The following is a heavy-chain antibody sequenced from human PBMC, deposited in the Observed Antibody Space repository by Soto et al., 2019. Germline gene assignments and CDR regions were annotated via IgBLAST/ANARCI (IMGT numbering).Heavy chain of an antibody. CDR3: ARDGSGYRSRASPMDV. CDR1: GDTFSSYA. CDR2: IIPIFGTA. J-gene: IGHJ6*02. V-gene: IGHV1-69*01. Sequence: QVQLVQSGAEVKKPGSSVNVSCKASGDTFSSYAISWVRQAPGQGLEWMGGIIPIFGTANYAQKFQGRVTITADESRSTAYMELSSPRSEDTDVYYCARDGSGYRSRASPMDVWGQGTTVTVSS. D-gene: IGHD3-22*01.